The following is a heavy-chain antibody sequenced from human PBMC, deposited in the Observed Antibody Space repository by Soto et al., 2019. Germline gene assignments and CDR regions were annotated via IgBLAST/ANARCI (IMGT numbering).Heavy chain of an antibody. Sequence: GGSLRLSCAASGFTFSSYEMNWVRQAPGKGLEWVSYISSSGSTIYYADSVKGRFTISRDNAKNSLYLQMNSLRAEDTAVYYCARDQVKYYYGMDVWGQGTTVTVSS. J-gene: IGHJ6*02. CDR2: ISSSGSTI. CDR3: ARDQVKYYYGMDV. V-gene: IGHV3-48*03. CDR1: GFTFSSYE.